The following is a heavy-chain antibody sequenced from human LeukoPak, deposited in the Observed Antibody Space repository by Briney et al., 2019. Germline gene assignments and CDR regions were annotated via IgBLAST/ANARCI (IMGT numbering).Heavy chain of an antibody. CDR2: ISSNGGST. CDR1: GFTFSSYA. D-gene: IGHD1-26*01. Sequence: GGSLRLSCAASGFTFSSYAMHWVRQAPGKGLGYVSVISSNGGSTYYANSVKGRFTISRDNSKNTLYLQMGSLRAEDMAVYYCAREAAGSYFFDYWGQGTLVTVSS. CDR3: AREAAGSYFFDY. J-gene: IGHJ4*02. V-gene: IGHV3-64*01.